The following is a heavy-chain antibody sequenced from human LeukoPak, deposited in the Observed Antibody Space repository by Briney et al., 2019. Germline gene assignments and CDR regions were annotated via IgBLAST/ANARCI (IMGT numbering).Heavy chain of an antibody. CDR2: ISGCGGTT. Sequence: GGSLRLSCAVPVASGFATSSCAMSWVRQAPGKGLEWVSAISGCGGTTYYADSVEGRFTISRDNSKNTLFLQISPRGAYATGIYCCAKLSSWGTTGTVDYWGQGTQVTVSS. CDR1: GFATSSCA. CDR3: AKLSSWGTTGTVDY. J-gene: IGHJ4*02. D-gene: IGHD1-1*01. V-gene: IGHV3-23*01.